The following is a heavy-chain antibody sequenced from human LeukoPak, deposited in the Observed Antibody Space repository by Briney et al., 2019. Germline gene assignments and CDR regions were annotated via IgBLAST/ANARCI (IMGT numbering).Heavy chain of an antibody. CDR2: INHSGST. CDR1: GGSFSGYY. D-gene: IGHD3-3*01. Sequence: SETLSLTCAVYGGSFSGYYWSWIRQPPGKGLEWIGEINHSGSTNYNPSLKSRVTISVDTSKNQFSLKLSSVTAADTAVYYCARAVYYDFWSGYPRGWFDPWGQGTLVTVSS. J-gene: IGHJ5*02. CDR3: ARAVYYDFWSGYPRGWFDP. V-gene: IGHV4-34*01.